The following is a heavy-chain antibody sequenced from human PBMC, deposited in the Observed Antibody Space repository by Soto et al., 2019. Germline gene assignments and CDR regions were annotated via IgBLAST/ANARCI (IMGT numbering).Heavy chain of an antibody. Sequence: QVQLQQWGAGLLKPSETLSLTCAVYGGSFSGYYWSWIRQPPGKGLEWIGEINHSGSTNYNPSLKSRVTISVDTSKNQFSLKLSSVTAADTAVYSCARQPRIAATYYYGRDVWGQGTTVTVSS. CDR2: INHSGST. J-gene: IGHJ6*02. CDR1: GGSFSGYY. CDR3: ARQPRIAATYYYGRDV. V-gene: IGHV4-34*01. D-gene: IGHD6-13*01.